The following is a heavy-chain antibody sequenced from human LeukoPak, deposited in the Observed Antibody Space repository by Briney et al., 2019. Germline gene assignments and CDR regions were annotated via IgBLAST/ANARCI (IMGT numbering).Heavy chain of an antibody. Sequence: GSLRLSCAASGFNVSSNYMIWVRQAPGKGLEWVSVIYSGGSTYYADSVKGRFTISRDNSKNTLYLQMNSLRAEDTAVYYCAGDRYGDYDYYYGMDVWGQGTTVTVSS. V-gene: IGHV3-66*02. CDR2: IYSGGST. CDR1: GFNVSSNY. CDR3: AGDRYGDYDYYYGMDV. J-gene: IGHJ6*02. D-gene: IGHD4-17*01.